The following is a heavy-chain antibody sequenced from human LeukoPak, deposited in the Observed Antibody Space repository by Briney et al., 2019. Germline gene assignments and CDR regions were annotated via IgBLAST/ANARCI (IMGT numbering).Heavy chain of an antibody. V-gene: IGHV4-59*01. CDR3: ARYDFNKYFDY. Sequence: SETLSLTCTVSGCSISSYYWSWIRQPPGKGLEWIGNIYYSGSTNYNPSLKSRVTMSVDTSKNQFSLKLSSVTAADTAVYYCARYDFNKYFDYWGQGTLVAVSS. CDR1: GCSISSYY. J-gene: IGHJ4*02. D-gene: IGHD3-3*01. CDR2: IYYSGST.